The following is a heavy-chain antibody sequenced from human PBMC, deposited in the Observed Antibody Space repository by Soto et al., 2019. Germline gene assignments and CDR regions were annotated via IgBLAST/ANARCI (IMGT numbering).Heavy chain of an antibody. D-gene: IGHD3-22*01. Sequence: PGESLKISCKGSGYSFTSYWIGWVRQMPGKGLEWMGIIYPGDSDTRYSPSFQGQVTISADKSISTAYLQWSSLKASDTAMYYCARQTPLTDYDSSGYYYYYGMDVWGQGTTVTVSS. J-gene: IGHJ6*02. CDR3: ARQTPLTDYDSSGYYYYYGMDV. V-gene: IGHV5-51*01. CDR1: GYSFTSYW. CDR2: IYPGDSDT.